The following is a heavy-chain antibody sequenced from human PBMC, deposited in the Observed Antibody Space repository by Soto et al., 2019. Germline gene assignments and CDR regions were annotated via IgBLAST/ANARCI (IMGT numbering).Heavy chain of an antibody. CDR2: IWYDGSNK. V-gene: IGHV3-33*01. D-gene: IGHD5-12*01. J-gene: IGHJ4*02. CDR1: GFTFSSYG. CDR3: ARVHAAYSGYDSFDY. Sequence: GGSLRLSCAASGFTFSSYGMHWVRQAPGKGLEWVAVIWYDGSNKYYADSVKGRFTISRDNSKNTLYLQMNSLRAEDTALYYCARVHAAYSGYDSFDYWGQGTLVTVSS.